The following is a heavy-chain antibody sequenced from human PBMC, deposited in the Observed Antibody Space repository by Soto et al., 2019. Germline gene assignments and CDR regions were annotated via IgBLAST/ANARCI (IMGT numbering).Heavy chain of an antibody. V-gene: IGHV4-34*01. CDR2: INHSGST. CDR3: ARGRLGVYYYYYMDV. D-gene: IGHD3-16*01. CDR1: GGSFSDLY. Sequence: SETLSLTCAVFGGSFSDLYWSWIRQPPGKGLEWIGEINHSGSTNYNPSLKSRVTISVDTSKNQFSLKLSSVTAADTAVYYCARGRLGVYYYYYMDVWGKGTTVTVSS. J-gene: IGHJ6*03.